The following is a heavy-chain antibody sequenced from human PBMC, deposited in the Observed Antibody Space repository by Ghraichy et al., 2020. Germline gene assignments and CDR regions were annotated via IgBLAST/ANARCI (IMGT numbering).Heavy chain of an antibody. CDR2: IYYSGST. CDR3: ARERGDRYCSSTSCYRLNWFDP. Sequence: SETLSLTCTVSGGSISSGGYYWSWIRQHPGKGLEWIGYIYYSGSTYYNPSLKSRVTISVDTSKNQFSLKLSSVTVADTAVYYCARERGDRYCSSTSCYRLNWFDPWGQGTLVTVSS. J-gene: IGHJ5*02. V-gene: IGHV4-31*03. CDR1: GGSISSGGYY. D-gene: IGHD2-2*02.